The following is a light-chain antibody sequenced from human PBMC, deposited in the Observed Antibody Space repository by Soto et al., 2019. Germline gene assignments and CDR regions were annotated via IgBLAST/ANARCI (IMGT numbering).Light chain of an antibody. Sequence: QSVLTQPPSVSGDPGQRGTISCSGSRSNIGADYPVHWYQQLPGKAPKLLIFGNGNRPSGVPERFSGSKSGTSASLAITGLQAEDEADYYCQSYDNSLSGLYVFGTGTNVTVL. CDR3: QSYDNSLSGLYV. CDR1: RSNIGADYP. J-gene: IGLJ1*01. CDR2: GNG. V-gene: IGLV1-40*01.